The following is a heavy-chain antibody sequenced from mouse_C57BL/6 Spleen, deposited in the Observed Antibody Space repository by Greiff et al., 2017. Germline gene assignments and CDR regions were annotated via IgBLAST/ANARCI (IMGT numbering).Heavy chain of an antibody. J-gene: IGHJ2*01. V-gene: IGHV1-64*01. CDR2: IHPNSGST. Sequence: QVQLQQPGAELVKPGASVKLSCKASGYTFTSYWMPWVKQRPGQGLEWIGMIHPNSGSTTYNEKFKSQATLAVDKSSSTAYMQLSSLTSEASAVYYWARGGYQVYYDFDYWGQGTTLTVSS. CDR1: GYTFTSYW. CDR3: ARGGYQVYYDFDY. D-gene: IGHD1-1*01.